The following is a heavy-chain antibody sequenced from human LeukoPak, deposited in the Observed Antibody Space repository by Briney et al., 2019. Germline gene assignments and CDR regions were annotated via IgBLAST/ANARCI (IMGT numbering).Heavy chain of an antibody. D-gene: IGHD6-13*01. CDR3: ARAKGRVDGSSWYGDAFDI. CDR2: INPSGGST. Sequence: ASVKVSCKASGYTFTSYYMHWVRQAPGQGLEWMGIINPSGGSTSYAPKFQGRVTMTRDTSTSTVYMELSSLRSEDTAVYYCARAKGRVDGSSWYGDAFDIWGQGTLVTVSS. V-gene: IGHV1-46*01. J-gene: IGHJ4*02. CDR1: GYTFTSYY.